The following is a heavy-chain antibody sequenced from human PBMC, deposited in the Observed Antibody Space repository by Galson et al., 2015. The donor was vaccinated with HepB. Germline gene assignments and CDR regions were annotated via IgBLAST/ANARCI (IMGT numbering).Heavy chain of an antibody. Sequence: SVKVSCKASGYTFTSYAMNWVRRAPGQGLEWMGIINPSGGSTSYAQKFQGRVTMTRGTSTSTVYMELSSLRSEDTAVYYCARDGSIAAAGTIGDYWGQGTLVTVSS. J-gene: IGHJ4*02. CDR1: GYTFTSYA. D-gene: IGHD6-13*01. CDR3: ARDGSIAAAGTIGDY. V-gene: IGHV1-46*01. CDR2: INPSGGST.